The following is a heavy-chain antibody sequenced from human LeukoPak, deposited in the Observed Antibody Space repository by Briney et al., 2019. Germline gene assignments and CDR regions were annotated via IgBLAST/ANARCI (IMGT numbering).Heavy chain of an antibody. Sequence: GGSLRLSCAASGFTFSSYEMNWVRQAPGKGLEWVAVISYDGSNKYYADSVKGRFTISRDNSKNTLYLQMNSLRAEDTAVYYCAKRQDYYGSGSYYNLLDYWGQGTLVTVSS. D-gene: IGHD3-10*01. J-gene: IGHJ4*02. V-gene: IGHV3-30*18. CDR1: GFTFSSYE. CDR2: ISYDGSNK. CDR3: AKRQDYYGSGSYYNLLDY.